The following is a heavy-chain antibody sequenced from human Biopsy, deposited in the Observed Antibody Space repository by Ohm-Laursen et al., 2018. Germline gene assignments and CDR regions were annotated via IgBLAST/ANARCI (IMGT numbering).Heavy chain of an antibody. J-gene: IGHJ4*02. CDR2: IIAVSGLV. Sequence: SSVKVSCKASGGTFSNYAISWVRQAPGEGLEWMGGIIAVSGLVNYAPKFQGRVSITADKSTTTAYMELSNLKSEDTAVYYCATPFQYYDSWGGYPPFDHWGQGNLVTVSS. V-gene: IGHV1-69*17. D-gene: IGHD3-3*01. CDR3: ATPFQYYDSWGGYPPFDH. CDR1: GGTFSNYA.